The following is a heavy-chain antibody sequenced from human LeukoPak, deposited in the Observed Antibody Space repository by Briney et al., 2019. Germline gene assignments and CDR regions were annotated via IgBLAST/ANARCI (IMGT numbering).Heavy chain of an antibody. D-gene: IGHD2-21*02. Sequence: GGSLRLSCAASGFTFSSYSMTWVRQAPGKGLEWVGRIKSKTDGGTTDYAAPVKGRFTISRDDSKNTLYLQMNSLKTEDTAVYYCTTVVVVTAIPDYWGQGTLVTVSS. V-gene: IGHV3-15*01. CDR2: IKSKTDGGTT. CDR1: GFTFSSYS. CDR3: TTVVVVTAIPDY. J-gene: IGHJ4*02.